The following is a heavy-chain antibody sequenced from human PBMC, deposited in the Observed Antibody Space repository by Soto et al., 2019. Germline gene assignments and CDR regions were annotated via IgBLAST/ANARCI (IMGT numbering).Heavy chain of an antibody. Sequence: PSETLSLTCAVYGGSFSAYYWSWIRQPPGKGLEWIGEINHSGSTNYNPSLKCRVTVSVDTSKNQFSLKLSSVTAADTAVYYCARVGFNWNDDYYGMDVWGQGTTVT. J-gene: IGHJ6*02. CDR2: INHSGST. CDR1: GGSFSAYY. V-gene: IGHV4-34*01. D-gene: IGHD1-20*01. CDR3: ARVGFNWNDDYYGMDV.